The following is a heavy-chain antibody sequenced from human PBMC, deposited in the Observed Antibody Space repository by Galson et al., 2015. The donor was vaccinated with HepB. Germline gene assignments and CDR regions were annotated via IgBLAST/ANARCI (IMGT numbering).Heavy chain of an antibody. CDR1: GFTFSSYS. D-gene: IGHD3-22*01. V-gene: IGHV3-21*01. CDR3: ARDLTYYYDSSGNDAFDI. Sequence: LRLSCAASGFTFSSYSMNWVRQAPGKGLEWVSSISSSSSYIYYADSVKGRFTISRDNAKNSLYLQMNSLRAEDTAVYYCARDLTYYYDSSGNDAFDIWGQGTMVTVSS. J-gene: IGHJ3*02. CDR2: ISSSSSYI.